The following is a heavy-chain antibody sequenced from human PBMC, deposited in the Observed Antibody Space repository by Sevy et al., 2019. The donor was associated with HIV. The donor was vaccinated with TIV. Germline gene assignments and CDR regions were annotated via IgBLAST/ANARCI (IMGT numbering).Heavy chain of an antibody. Sequence: GGSLRRSCAASGFSFSQYSMNWVRQAPGKGLEWLSYISGSSGTIYYAVSVKGRFTISRDNAKNSVYLQMNSLRDEDSAVYYCARVVLYYDANYCDFWGQGALVTVSS. CDR3: ARVVLYYDANYCDF. D-gene: IGHD3-22*01. CDR2: ISGSSGTI. V-gene: IGHV3-48*02. J-gene: IGHJ4*02. CDR1: GFSFSQYS.